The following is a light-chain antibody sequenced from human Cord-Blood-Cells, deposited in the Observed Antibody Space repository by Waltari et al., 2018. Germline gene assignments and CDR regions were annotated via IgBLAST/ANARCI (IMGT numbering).Light chain of an antibody. V-gene: IGKV3-20*01. CDR2: GAS. J-gene: IGKJ3*01. CDR1: QSVSSSY. Sequence: ETVSTQSPGTLSLSLGERATLSCRASQSVSSSYLAWYQQKPGQAPRLLIYGASSRATGIPDRFSGSGSGTDFTLTISRLEPEDFAVYYCQQYGSSPFTFGPGTKVDIK. CDR3: QQYGSSPFT.